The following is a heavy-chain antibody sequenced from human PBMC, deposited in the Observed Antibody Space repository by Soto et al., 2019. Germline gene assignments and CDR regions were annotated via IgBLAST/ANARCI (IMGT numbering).Heavy chain of an antibody. J-gene: IGHJ4*02. CDR2: ISSSSSYI. CDR3: ASFAQEWELPEYYFDY. CDR1: GFTFSSYS. V-gene: IGHV3-21*01. D-gene: IGHD1-26*01. Sequence: GGSLRLSCAASGFTFSSYSMNWVRQAPGKGLEWVSSISSSSSYIYYADSVKGRFTISRDNAKNSLYLQMNSLRAEGTAVYYCASFAQEWELPEYYFDYWGQGTLVTVSS.